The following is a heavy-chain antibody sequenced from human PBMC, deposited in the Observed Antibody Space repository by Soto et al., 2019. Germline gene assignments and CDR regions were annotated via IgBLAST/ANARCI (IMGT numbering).Heavy chain of an antibody. CDR1: GYTFYSHS. V-gene: IGHV1-18*01. CDR2: ISSDSGNT. CDR3: ARCIQQDYYYGMDV. Sequence: QAQLVQSGAEVKKPGASVKVSCKASGYTFYSHSISWVRQAPGQGLEWMGRISSDSGNTRYAQKFRGRVTMTTDTSTSTVYMELRNLSSDDTAVYYCARCIQQDYYYGMDVWGQGTTVTVSS. D-gene: IGHD5-18*01. J-gene: IGHJ6*02.